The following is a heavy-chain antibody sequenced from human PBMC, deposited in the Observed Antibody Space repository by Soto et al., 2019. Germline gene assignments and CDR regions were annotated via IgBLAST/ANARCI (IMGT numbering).Heavy chain of an antibody. V-gene: IGHV3-30*19. CDR2: IWYDGSNK. D-gene: IGHD5-18*01. CDR3: ARAGGRYSYGQNWFDP. Sequence: QVQLVESGGGVVQPGRFLRLSCTVSGFTFSSYGMHWVRQAPGKGLEWVAVIWYDGSNKYYADSVKGRFTISRDNSKNTLYLQMNSLRAEDTAVYYCARAGGRYSYGQNWFDPWGQGTLVTVSS. CDR1: GFTFSSYG. J-gene: IGHJ5*02.